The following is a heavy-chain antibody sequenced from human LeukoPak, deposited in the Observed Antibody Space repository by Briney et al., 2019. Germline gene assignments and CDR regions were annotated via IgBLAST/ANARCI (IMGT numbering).Heavy chain of an antibody. CDR1: GFIFDDYA. J-gene: IGHJ4*02. CDR2: ISWDGGTT. CDR3: AKEGSDSGGQTLDH. V-gene: IGHV3-43D*03. D-gene: IGHD4-23*01. Sequence: GGSLRLSCEASGFIFDDYAMHWVRQAPGKGLEWVSVISWDGGTTNYADSVKGRFTITRDNSKNSLFLQMSSLRAEDTALYYCAKEGSDSGGQTLDHWGRGTLVTVSS.